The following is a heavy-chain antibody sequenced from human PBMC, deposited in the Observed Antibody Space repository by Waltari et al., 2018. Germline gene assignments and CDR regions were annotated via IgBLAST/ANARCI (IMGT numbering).Heavy chain of an antibody. Sequence: QVKLVESGGGVVQPGKSLTLSCGVSGISGQSYAMHWVRQAPGKGLEWVAVISFDGNNIYFADSVKGRFTINRDNSKNTLSLQMNSLTPEDTAIYYCARDGHSYFYGSWSDYWGQGTLVTVSS. CDR1: GISGQSYA. CDR2: ISFDGNNI. J-gene: IGHJ4*02. CDR3: ARDGHSYFYGSWSDY. D-gene: IGHD3-10*01. V-gene: IGHV3-30*01.